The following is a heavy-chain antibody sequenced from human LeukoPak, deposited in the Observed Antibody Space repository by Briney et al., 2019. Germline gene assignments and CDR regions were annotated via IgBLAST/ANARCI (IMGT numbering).Heavy chain of an antibody. CDR3: ARAPYSSSFGAFDI. CDR2: ISSSGSTI. D-gene: IGHD6-13*01. CDR1: GFTFSDYY. J-gene: IGHJ3*02. Sequence: PGGSLRLSCAASGFTFSDYYMSWIRQAPGKGLEWVSYISSSGSTIYYADSVKGRFTISRDNAKNSLYLQMNSLRAEDTAVHYCARAPYSSSFGAFDIWGQGTMVTVSS. V-gene: IGHV3-11*01.